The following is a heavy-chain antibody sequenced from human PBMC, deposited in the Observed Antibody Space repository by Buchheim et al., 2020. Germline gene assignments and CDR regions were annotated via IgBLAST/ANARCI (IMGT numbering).Heavy chain of an antibody. CDR3: AREWGATGNPFDY. D-gene: IGHD1-26*01. V-gene: IGHV3-33*01. CDR1: GFTFSSYG. CDR2: IWYDGSNK. Sequence: QVQLVESGGGVVQPGRSLRLSCAASGFTFSSYGMHWVRQAPGKGLEWVAVIWYDGSNKYYADYVKGRLTISRDNSKNTLYLQMNSLRAEDTAVYYCAREWGATGNPFDYWGQGTL. J-gene: IGHJ4*02.